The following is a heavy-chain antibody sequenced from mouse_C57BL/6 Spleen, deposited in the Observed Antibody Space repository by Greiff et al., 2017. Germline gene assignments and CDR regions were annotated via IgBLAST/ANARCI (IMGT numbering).Heavy chain of an antibody. J-gene: IGHJ2*01. Sequence: EVQRVESGPGMVKPSQSLSLTCTVTGYSITSGYDWHWIRHFPGNKLEWMGYISYSGSTNYNPSLKSRISITHDTSKNHFFLKLNSVTTEDTATYYCAREEGRFYYFDYWGQGTTLTVSS. CDR1: GYSITSGYD. CDR2: ISYSGST. V-gene: IGHV3-1*01. CDR3: AREEGRFYYFDY.